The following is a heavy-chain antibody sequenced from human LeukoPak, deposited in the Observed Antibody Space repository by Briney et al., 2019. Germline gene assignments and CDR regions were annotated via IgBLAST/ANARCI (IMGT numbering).Heavy chain of an antibody. CDR3: ASKAGNFQLRPSFNF. J-gene: IGHJ4*02. Sequence: ASVNVSCKVSGHTFIDYYIHWVRQVPGEAREGMGWIHPDNGDKSYAQNFQGRVIMTRDTSVSTGYMELSSLRSDDTAVYYCASKAGNFQLRPSFNFWGQGTLLTVSS. CDR2: IHPDNGDK. V-gene: IGHV1-2*02. D-gene: IGHD1-1*01. CDR1: GHTFIDYY.